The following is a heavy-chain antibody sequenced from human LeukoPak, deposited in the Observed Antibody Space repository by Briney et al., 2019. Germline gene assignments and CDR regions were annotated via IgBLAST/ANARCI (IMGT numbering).Heavy chain of an antibody. V-gene: IGHV3-33*08. J-gene: IGHJ3*02. Sequence: GVSLRLSCAASGFSFSSYAMSWVRQAPGKGLEWGAAIWYDGSKTYYVDSVKDRFTISRDNSKNTLYLQMNSLRAGDTAVYYCARDVPDSGNYYPDASDIWGQGTMVTVSS. CDR2: IWYDGSKT. D-gene: IGHD3-10*01. CDR3: ARDVPDSGNYYPDASDI. CDR1: GFSFSSYA.